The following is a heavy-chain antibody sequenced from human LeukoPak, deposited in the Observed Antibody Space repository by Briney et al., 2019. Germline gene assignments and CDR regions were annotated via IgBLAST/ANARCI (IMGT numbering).Heavy chain of an antibody. Sequence: PEASVKVSCKASGYTFTSYYMHWVRQAPGQGLEWMGIINPSGGSTSYAQKFQGRVTMTRDTSTSTVYMELSSLRSEDTAVYYCASPGWAFTIQYYFDYWGQGTLVTVSS. CDR2: INPSGGST. CDR3: ASPGWAFTIQYYFDY. V-gene: IGHV1-46*01. CDR1: GYTFTSYY. D-gene: IGHD3-3*01. J-gene: IGHJ4*02.